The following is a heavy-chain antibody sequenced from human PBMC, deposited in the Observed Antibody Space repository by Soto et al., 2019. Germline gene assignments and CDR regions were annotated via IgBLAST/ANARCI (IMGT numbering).Heavy chain of an antibody. J-gene: IGHJ4*02. V-gene: IGHV4-30-4*01. CDR3: ARLRLGELSFDY. Sequence: QVQLQESGPGLVKPSQTLSLTCTVSGGSISSGDYYWSWIRQPPGKGLEWIGYIYYSGSTYYNPSPQSRVTISVDTSKNQFSLKLSSVTAADTAVYYCARLRLGELSFDYWGQGTLVTVSS. D-gene: IGHD3-16*02. CDR1: GGSISSGDYY. CDR2: IYYSGST.